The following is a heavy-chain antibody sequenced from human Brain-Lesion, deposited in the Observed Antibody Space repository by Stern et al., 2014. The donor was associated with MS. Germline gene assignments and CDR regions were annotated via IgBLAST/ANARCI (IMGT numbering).Heavy chain of an antibody. V-gene: IGHV1-2*02. CDR1: GYIFTGYY. J-gene: IGHJ6*02. CDR2: INPYTGGP. CDR3: ARDQRGITIFGVVTDYYYLGMDV. D-gene: IGHD3-3*01. Sequence: QVQLVESGAEVKKPGASVKVSCKTSGYIFTGYYIHWVRHAPGQGLEWMGWINPYTGGPKYAQNFQGRVTMSRDTSISTAYVELSSLTSDDTAVYYCARDQRGITIFGVVTDYYYLGMDVWGQGTTVTVSS.